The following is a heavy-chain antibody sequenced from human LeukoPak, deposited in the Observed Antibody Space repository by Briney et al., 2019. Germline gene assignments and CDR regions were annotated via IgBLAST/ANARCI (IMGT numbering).Heavy chain of an antibody. D-gene: IGHD6-19*01. CDR1: GGSISSSNYY. CDR2: VYYSGST. V-gene: IGHV4-39*01. J-gene: IGHJ4*02. Sequence: SETLSLTCTVSGGSISSSNYYWGWIRQPPGRGLEWIGSVYYSGSTYSNPSLKSRVTVSVDTSKDQFSLRLYSVTAADTAVYYCARHPSSSGLYYFDYWGQGTLVTVSS. CDR3: ARHPSSSGLYYFDY.